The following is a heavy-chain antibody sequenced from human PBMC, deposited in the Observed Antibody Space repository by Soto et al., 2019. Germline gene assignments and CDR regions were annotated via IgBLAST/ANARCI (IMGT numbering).Heavy chain of an antibody. V-gene: IGHV1-2*02. J-gene: IGHJ5*02. CDR2: VNPKSGVA. CDR3: AAVPLWFGELGWFDP. Sequence: GASVEVSCKASANTFTDYYIHWIRQAPGQGLEWMGWVNPKSGVATYAQNFRGRVTMTRDTSISTAYMDLSRATSDDTAVYYCAAVPLWFGELGWFDPWGQGTLVTVS. CDR1: ANTFTDYY. D-gene: IGHD3-10*01.